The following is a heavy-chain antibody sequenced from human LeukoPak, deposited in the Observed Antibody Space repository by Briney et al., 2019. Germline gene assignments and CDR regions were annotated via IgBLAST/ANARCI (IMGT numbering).Heavy chain of an antibody. J-gene: IGHJ4*02. Sequence: SETLSLTCTVSGGSISSSSYYWGWIRQPPGKGLEWIGSIYYSGSTYYNPSLKSRVTISVDTSKNQFSLKLSSVTAADTAVYYCARDFIRKFDYWGQGTLVTVSS. CDR3: ARDFIRKFDY. D-gene: IGHD3-16*01. CDR1: GGSISSSSYY. V-gene: IGHV4-39*07. CDR2: IYYSGST.